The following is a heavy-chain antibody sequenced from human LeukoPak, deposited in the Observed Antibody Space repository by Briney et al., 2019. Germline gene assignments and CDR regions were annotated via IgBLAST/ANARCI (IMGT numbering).Heavy chain of an antibody. CDR2: IYHSGST. V-gene: IGHV4-4*02. J-gene: IGHJ6*02. CDR3: ARIPQTGTTPGYGMDV. D-gene: IGHD1-7*01. CDR1: GGSISSSNW. Sequence: SETLSLTCAVSGGSISSSNWWSWVRQPPGKGLEWIGEIYHSGSTNYNPSLKSRVTISVDKSKNQFSLKLSSVTAADTAVYYCARIPQTGTTPGYGMDVWGQGTTVTVSS.